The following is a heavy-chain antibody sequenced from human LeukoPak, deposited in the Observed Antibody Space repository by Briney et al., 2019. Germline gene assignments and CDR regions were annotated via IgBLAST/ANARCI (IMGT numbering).Heavy chain of an antibody. V-gene: IGHV1-8*01. J-gene: IGHJ4*02. Sequence: ASVRVSCKASGYTFTSYDINWVRQATGQGLEWMGWMNPNSGNTGYAQKFQGRVTMTRNTSISTAYMELSSLRSEDTAVYYCARGQRTYGSGSYDYWGQGTLVTVSS. CDR2: MNPNSGNT. D-gene: IGHD3-10*01. CDR3: ARGQRTYGSGSYDY. CDR1: GYTFTSYD.